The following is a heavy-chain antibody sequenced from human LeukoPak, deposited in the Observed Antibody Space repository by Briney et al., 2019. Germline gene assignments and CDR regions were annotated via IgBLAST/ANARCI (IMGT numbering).Heavy chain of an antibody. Sequence: ASVKVSCKASGYTFTAYYIHWVRQAPRQGLEWMGWINLNSGGTNFAQEFQGRVTLTRDTSISTAYMELARLRPDDTAVYYCARDRGVPYYFDNWGQGTLVTVSS. V-gene: IGHV1-2*02. CDR3: ARDRGVPYYFDN. CDR2: INLNSGGT. CDR1: GYTFTAYY. J-gene: IGHJ4*02.